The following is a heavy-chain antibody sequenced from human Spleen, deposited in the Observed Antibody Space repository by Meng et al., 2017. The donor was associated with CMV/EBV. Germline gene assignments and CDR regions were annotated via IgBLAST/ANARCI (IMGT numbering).Heavy chain of an antibody. CDR1: GFNFNIYY. CDR2: ISSSSSYI. D-gene: IGHD3-22*01. V-gene: IGHV3-21*01. J-gene: IGHJ4*02. CDR3: ARDRYYDSSGYWIY. Sequence: LKISCAASGFNFNIYYMSWIRQAPGKGLEWVSSISSSSSYIYYADSVKGRFTISRDNAKNSLYLQMNSLRAEDTAVYYCARDRYYDSSGYWIYWGQGTLVTVSS.